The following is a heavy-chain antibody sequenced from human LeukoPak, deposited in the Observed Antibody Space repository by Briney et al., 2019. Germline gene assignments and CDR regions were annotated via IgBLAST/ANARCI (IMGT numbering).Heavy chain of an antibody. CDR1: GDSITGYY. D-gene: IGHD5-24*01. CDR2: IYSGGST. V-gene: IGHV4-4*07. Sequence: SETLSLTCTVSGDSITGYYWTRIRQPAGKGLEWIGRIYSGGSTNYNPPLKSRVTMSVDTSKNQFSLKLSSVTAADTAVYYCATGRDADSARGYYDMDVWGQGTTVTVSS. J-gene: IGHJ6*02. CDR3: ATGRDADSARGYYDMDV.